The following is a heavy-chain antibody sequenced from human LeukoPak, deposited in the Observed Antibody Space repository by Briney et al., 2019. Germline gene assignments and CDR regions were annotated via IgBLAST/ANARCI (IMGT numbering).Heavy chain of an antibody. Sequence: SETLSLTCTVSGGSISSRSYYWGWIRQPPGKGLEWIGSINYSGSTYYNPSLKSRVTISVDTSKNQFSLKLSSVTAADTAVYYCARRLHDYDFWSGYFLWGQGTLVTVSS. V-gene: IGHV4-39*01. CDR3: ARRLHDYDFWSGYFL. D-gene: IGHD3-3*01. J-gene: IGHJ1*01. CDR2: INYSGST. CDR1: GGSISSRSYY.